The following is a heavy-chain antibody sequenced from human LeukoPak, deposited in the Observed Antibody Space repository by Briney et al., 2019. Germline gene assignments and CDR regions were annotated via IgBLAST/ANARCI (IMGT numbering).Heavy chain of an antibody. D-gene: IGHD3-10*01. J-gene: IGHJ4*02. CDR2: IYYSGRT. Sequence: SETLSLTCTVSGGSISIDYWSWIRHPPGEGLEWIGYIYYSGRTNYNPSLKSRVTISVDTSKNQFCLKLSSVTAADTAVYYCARVAAGYNLDYWGQGTLVTVSS. CDR3: ARVAAGYNLDY. CDR1: GGSISIDY. V-gene: IGHV4-59*01.